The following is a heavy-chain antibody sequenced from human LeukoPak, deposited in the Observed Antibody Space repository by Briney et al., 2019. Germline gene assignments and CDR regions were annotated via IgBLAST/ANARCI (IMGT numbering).Heavy chain of an antibody. CDR3: ARGYYYGSGSSPWDY. D-gene: IGHD3-10*01. Sequence: SETLSLTCTVSGGSISSYYWSWIRQPPGKGLEWIGYIYYSGSTNYNPSLKSRVTISVDTSKNQFSLKLSSVTAADTAVHYCARGYYYGSGSSPWDYWGQGTLVTVSS. CDR2: IYYSGST. CDR1: GGSISSYY. J-gene: IGHJ4*02. V-gene: IGHV4-59*01.